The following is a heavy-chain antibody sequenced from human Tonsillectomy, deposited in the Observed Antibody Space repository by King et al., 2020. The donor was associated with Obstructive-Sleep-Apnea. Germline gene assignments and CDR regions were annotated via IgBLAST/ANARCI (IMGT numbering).Heavy chain of an antibody. D-gene: IGHD3-22*01. Sequence: QLQESGPGLVKPSETLSLTCTVSGYSISSGYYLGWIRQPPGKGLEWIGSIYHSGRTYYNPSLKSRVTISVDTSKNQFSLKLSSVTAADTAVYYCARDYYYDSSGYYVDYWGQGTLVTVSS. V-gene: IGHV4-38-2*02. J-gene: IGHJ4*02. CDR2: IYHSGRT. CDR3: ARDYYYDSSGYYVDY. CDR1: GYSISSGYY.